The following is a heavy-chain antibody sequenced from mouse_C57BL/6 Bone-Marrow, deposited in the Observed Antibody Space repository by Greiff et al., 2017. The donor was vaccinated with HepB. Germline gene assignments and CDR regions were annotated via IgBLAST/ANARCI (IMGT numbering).Heavy chain of an antibody. J-gene: IGHJ3*01. Sequence: VQLQQPGAELVKPGASVKMSCKASGYTFTSYWITWVKQRPGQGLEWIGDIYPGSGSTNYNEKFKSKATLTVDTSSSTAYMQLSSLTSEDSAVYYCARGNYYGSSYLAWFAYWGQGTLVTVSA. CDR1: GYTFTSYW. CDR2: IYPGSGST. V-gene: IGHV1-55*01. CDR3: ARGNYYGSSYLAWFAY. D-gene: IGHD1-1*01.